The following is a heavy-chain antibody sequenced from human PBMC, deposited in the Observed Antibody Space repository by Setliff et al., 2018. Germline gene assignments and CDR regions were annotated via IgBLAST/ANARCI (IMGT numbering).Heavy chain of an antibody. CDR3: PKSRYDDSESFQH. J-gene: IGHJ1*01. Sequence: GGSLRLSCSASGFSFSNFAMHWVRQAPGKRLEYVSGISTSGDTTYYVDSVKGRFTASRDTSNNILYLQMNSLRAEDTALYYCPKSRYDDSESFQHWGQGTLVTVSS. CDR1: GFSFSNFA. V-gene: IGHV3-64*04. CDR2: ISTSGDTT. D-gene: IGHD5-12*01.